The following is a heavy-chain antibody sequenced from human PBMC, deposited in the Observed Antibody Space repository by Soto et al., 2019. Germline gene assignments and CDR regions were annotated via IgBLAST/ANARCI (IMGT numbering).Heavy chain of an antibody. Sequence: QVQLVESGGGLVKPGGSLRLSCAASGFTFSDYYMSWIRQAPGKGLEWVSYISSSGSTIYYADSVKGRFTISRDNAKNSLYLQMNSLRAEDTDVYYCARDLGVEYYGSGNGALWFDHWGQGTLVTVSS. J-gene: IGHJ5*02. V-gene: IGHV3-11*01. CDR3: ARDLGVEYYGSGNGALWFDH. D-gene: IGHD3-10*01. CDR2: ISSSGSTI. CDR1: GFTFSDYY.